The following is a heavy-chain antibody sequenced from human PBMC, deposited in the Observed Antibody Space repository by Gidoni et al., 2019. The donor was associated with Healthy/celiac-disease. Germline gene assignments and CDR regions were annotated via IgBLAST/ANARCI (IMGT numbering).Heavy chain of an antibody. CDR2: ISYDGSNK. CDR1: GFVFSSYA. CDR3: ARGYYDSSGTVFDY. Sequence: QVQLVESGGGVVQPGRSLRLSCAASGFVFSSYAMHWVRQAPGKGLEWVAVISYDGSNKYYADSVKGRFTISRDNSKNTLYLQMNSLRAEDTAVYYCARGYYDSSGTVFDYWGQGTLVTVSS. J-gene: IGHJ4*02. D-gene: IGHD3-22*01. V-gene: IGHV3-30*04.